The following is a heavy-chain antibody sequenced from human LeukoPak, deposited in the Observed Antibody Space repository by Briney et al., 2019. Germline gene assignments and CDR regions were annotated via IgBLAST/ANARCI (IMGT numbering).Heavy chain of an antibody. Sequence: PSETLSLTCAVYGGSFSGYYWSWVRQPPGKGLEWLGEINHSGSTNCNPSLKSRVTISVDTSKNQFSLKLSAVTAAETAVYYCARADYDSSGRDYWGQGTLVTVSS. CDR2: INHSGST. CDR3: ARADYDSSGRDY. J-gene: IGHJ4*02. CDR1: GGSFSGYY. V-gene: IGHV4-34*01. D-gene: IGHD3-22*01.